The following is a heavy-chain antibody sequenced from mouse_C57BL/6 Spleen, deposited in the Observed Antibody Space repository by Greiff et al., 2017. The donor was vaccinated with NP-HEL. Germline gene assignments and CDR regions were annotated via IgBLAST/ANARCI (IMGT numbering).Heavy chain of an antibody. D-gene: IGHD2-4*01. CDR3: AREDYHCDCALDY. CDR1: GYSFTGYF. V-gene: IGHV1-37*01. Sequence: EVQLQQSGPELVKPGASVKISCKASGYSFTGYFMNWVKQRHGKGLEWIGRINPYNGDTFYNQKFKGKATLTVDKSSSTAHMELLSLTSEVYVVDGWAREDYHCDCALDYWGQGTTLTVSS. J-gene: IGHJ2*01. CDR2: INPYNGDT.